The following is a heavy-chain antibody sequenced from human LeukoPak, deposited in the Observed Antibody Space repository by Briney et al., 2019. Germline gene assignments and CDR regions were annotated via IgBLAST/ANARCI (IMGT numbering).Heavy chain of an antibody. CDR2: ISSSGSTI. CDR1: GFTFSNYY. V-gene: IGHV3-11*01. Sequence: PGGSLRLSCAASGFTFSNYYMSWIRQAPGKGLEWGSYISSSGSTIYYADSVKGRFTISRDNAKNSLYLQMNSLRAEDTAVYYCARDWSDYGDYVFDYWGQGTLVTVSS. CDR3: ARDWSDYGDYVFDY. D-gene: IGHD4-17*01. J-gene: IGHJ4*02.